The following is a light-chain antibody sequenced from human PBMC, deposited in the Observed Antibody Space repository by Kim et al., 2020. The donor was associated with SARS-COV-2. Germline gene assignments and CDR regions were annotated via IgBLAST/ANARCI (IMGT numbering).Light chain of an antibody. V-gene: IGKV1-6*02. CDR3: LQDFSYPRT. CDR1: QAIGSD. J-gene: IGKJ1*01. CDR2: VAS. Sequence: AIQMTQSPTSLSASVGDRVTITCRASQAIGSDLGWYQQKPGNAPKLLIYVASSLHNGVPSRFSGSGSGTVFTLTISSLQPEDFATYYCLQDFSYPRTFGQGTKVDIK.